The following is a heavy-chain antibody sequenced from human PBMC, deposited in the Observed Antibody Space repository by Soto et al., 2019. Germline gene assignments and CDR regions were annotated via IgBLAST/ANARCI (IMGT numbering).Heavy chain of an antibody. V-gene: IGHV6-1*01. D-gene: IGHD6-13*01. CDR2: TYYRSKWYN. Sequence: SQTLSLTCAISGDSVSSNSAAWDWIRQSPSRGLEWLGRTYYRSKWYNDYAVSAKSLIAIKPDTSKNQFSPQLNSVTPEDTAVYYCARGWPHFDYWGQGTLVTVSS. CDR1: GDSVSSNSAA. J-gene: IGHJ4*02. CDR3: ARGWPHFDY.